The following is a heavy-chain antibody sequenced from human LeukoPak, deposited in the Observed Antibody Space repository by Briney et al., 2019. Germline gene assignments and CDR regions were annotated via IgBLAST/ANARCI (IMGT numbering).Heavy chain of an antibody. CDR1: GFTFSSYA. CDR3: AKDHNYYDSSDYYSGGYFDY. J-gene: IGHJ4*02. Sequence: PGGSLRLSCAASGFTFSSYAMSWVRQAPGKGLEWVSAISGSGGSTYYADSVKGRFTISRDNSKNTLYLQMNSLRAEDTAVYYCAKDHNYYDSSDYYSGGYFDYWGQGTLVTVSS. CDR2: ISGSGGST. V-gene: IGHV3-23*01. D-gene: IGHD3-22*01.